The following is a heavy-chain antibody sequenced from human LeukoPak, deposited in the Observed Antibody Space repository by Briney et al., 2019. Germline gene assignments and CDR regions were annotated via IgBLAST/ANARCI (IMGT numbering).Heavy chain of an antibody. D-gene: IGHD3-22*01. V-gene: IGHV3-33*01. CDR2: IWYDGSLH. J-gene: IGHJ3*01. CDR3: ARAHSSGRLNGAFDL. Sequence: PGGSLRLSCAASGFSFSNYNIHWVRQAPGKGLEWVAVIWYDGSLHYGAASVKGRFSISTDNSKSTVYLQMNTLRPEDTAVYYCARAHSSGRLNGAFDLWGQGTTVSVSS. CDR1: GFSFSNYN.